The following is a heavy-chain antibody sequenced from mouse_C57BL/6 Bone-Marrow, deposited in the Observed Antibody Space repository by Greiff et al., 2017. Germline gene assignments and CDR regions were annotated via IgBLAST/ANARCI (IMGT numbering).Heavy chain of an antibody. CDR3: ARHYYGSSLSMGY. J-gene: IGHJ4*01. Sequence: EVQVVESGGGLVQPGGSLKLSCAASGFTFSDYYMYWVRQTPEKRLEWVAYVSNGGGSTYYPDTVKGRFTISRDNAKNTLYLQMSRLKSEDTAMYYCARHYYGSSLSMGYWGQGTSVTVSS. CDR1: GFTFSDYY. CDR2: VSNGGGST. V-gene: IGHV5-12*01. D-gene: IGHD1-1*01.